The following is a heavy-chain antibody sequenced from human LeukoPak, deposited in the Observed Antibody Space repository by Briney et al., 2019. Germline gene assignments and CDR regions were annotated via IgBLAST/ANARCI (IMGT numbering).Heavy chain of an antibody. CDR2: INPNSGGT. CDR1: GDTFTGYY. D-gene: IGHD2-15*01. V-gene: IGHV1-2*02. CDR3: ARENGAYCSGGSCYDAFDI. Sequence: GASVKVSCKASGDTFTGYYMHWVRQAPGQGLEWMGWINPNSGGTNYAQKFQGRVTMTRDTSISTTSMELSGLRSDDTAVYYCARENGAYCSGGSCYDAFDIWGQGTMVTVSS. J-gene: IGHJ3*02.